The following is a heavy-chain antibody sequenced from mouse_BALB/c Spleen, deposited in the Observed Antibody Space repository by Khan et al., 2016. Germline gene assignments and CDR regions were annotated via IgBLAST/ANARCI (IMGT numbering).Heavy chain of an antibody. CDR2: IDPANGNT. CDR1: GFNIKDTY. J-gene: IGHJ3*01. V-gene: IGHV14-3*02. D-gene: IGHD2-10*02. Sequence: VQLQQSGAELVKPGASVKLSCTASGFNIKDTYMHWVKQRPEQGLEWIGRIDPANGNTKYDPKFQGKATITADTSSNTAYLQLSSLTSEDTSVYYCARGWYGNPFAYWGQGTLVTVSA. CDR3: ARGWYGNPFAY.